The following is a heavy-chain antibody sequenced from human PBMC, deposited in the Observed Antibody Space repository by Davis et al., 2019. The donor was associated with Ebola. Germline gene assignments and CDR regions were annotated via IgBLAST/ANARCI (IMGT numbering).Heavy chain of an antibody. D-gene: IGHD1-26*01. CDR2: ISSSSSTI. V-gene: IGHV3-48*01. Sequence: GESLKISCAASGFTFSSYSMNWVRQAPGKGLEWVSYISSSSSTIYYADSVKGRFTISRDNSKNTLYLQMNSLRAEDTAVYYCAKDPFSMGATRAWFDPWGQGTLVTVSS. J-gene: IGHJ5*02. CDR1: GFTFSSYS. CDR3: AKDPFSMGATRAWFDP.